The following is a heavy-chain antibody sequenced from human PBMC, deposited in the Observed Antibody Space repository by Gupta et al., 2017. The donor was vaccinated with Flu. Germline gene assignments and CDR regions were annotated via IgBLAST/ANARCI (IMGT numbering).Heavy chain of an antibody. V-gene: IGHV1-2*02. J-gene: IGHJ4*02. Sequence: VQLLQSGAEVKKSGNSGKYSCKASGSSFTGYYIHWVRQAPGQGFEWMGWINPNSGGTNDAQGLQGRVPMTTDASITTAYMELSRLRSADTAVYYCARGQAYFDYWGQGTLIAVSS. CDR1: GSSFTGYY. CDR3: ARGQAYFDY. CDR2: INPNSGGT.